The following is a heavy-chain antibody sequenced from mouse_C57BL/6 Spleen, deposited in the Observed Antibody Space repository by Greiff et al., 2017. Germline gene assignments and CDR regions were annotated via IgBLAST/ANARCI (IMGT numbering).Heavy chain of an antibody. V-gene: IGHV1-61*01. CDR1: GYTFTSYW. J-gene: IGHJ3*01. CDR3: ARGGYYDGYYGAWFAY. CDR2: IYPSDSET. Sequence: QVQLQQPGAELVRPGSSVKLSCKASGYTFTSYWMDWVKQRPGQGLEWIGNIYPSDSETHYNQKFKDKATLTVDKSSSTAYMQLSSLTSEDSAVYCCARGGYYDGYYGAWFAYWGQGTLVTVSA. D-gene: IGHD2-3*01.